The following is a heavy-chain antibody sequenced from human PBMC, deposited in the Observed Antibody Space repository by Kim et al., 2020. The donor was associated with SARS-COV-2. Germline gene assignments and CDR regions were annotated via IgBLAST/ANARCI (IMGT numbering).Heavy chain of an antibody. D-gene: IGHD3-22*01. Sequence: GESLKISCKGSGYTFTTYWIGWVRQMPVKGLEWMGIIYPGDSDTRYSPSFQGQVTISADKSISTAYLQCSSLKVSDTAMYYCARHLKRAASGYSSWGQGT. CDR2: IYPGDSDT. V-gene: IGHV5-51*01. CDR1: GYTFTTYW. CDR3: ARHLKRAASGYSS. J-gene: IGHJ4*02.